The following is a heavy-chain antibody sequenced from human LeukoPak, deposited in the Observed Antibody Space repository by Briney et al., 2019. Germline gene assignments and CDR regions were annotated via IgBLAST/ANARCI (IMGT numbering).Heavy chain of an antibody. Sequence: GASVKVSCKASGYTFTSYGISWVRQAPGQGLEWMGWISAYNGNTNYAQKLQGRVTMTTDTSTSTAYMELRSLRSGDTAVYYCARDRVSTRDYYYGMDVWGQGTTVTVSS. V-gene: IGHV1-18*01. CDR1: GYTFTSYG. J-gene: IGHJ6*02. CDR2: ISAYNGNT. CDR3: ARDRVSTRDYYYGMDV.